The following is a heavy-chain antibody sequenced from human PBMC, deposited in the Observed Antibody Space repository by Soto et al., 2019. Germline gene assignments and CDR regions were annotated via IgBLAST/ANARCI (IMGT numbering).Heavy chain of an antibody. J-gene: IGHJ4*02. V-gene: IGHV4-34*01. CDR2: INHSGST. D-gene: IGHD6-13*01. Sequence: SETLSLTCAVYGGSFSGYYWSWIRQPPGEGLEWIGEINHSGSTNYNPSLKSRVTISVDTSKNQFSLKLSSVTAADTAVYYCARQRIAAAGPRIIDYRGQGTLVTVPS. CDR1: GGSFSGYY. CDR3: ARQRIAAAGPRIIDY.